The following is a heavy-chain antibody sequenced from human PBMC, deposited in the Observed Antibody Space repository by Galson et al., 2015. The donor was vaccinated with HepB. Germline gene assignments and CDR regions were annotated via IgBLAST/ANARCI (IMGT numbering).Heavy chain of an antibody. D-gene: IGHD3-10*01. CDR1: GFTFSTYS. V-gene: IGHV3-21*01. CDR3: AREYSGSGTYLDS. CDR2: ISSSSTYI. J-gene: IGHJ4*02. Sequence: SLRLSCAASGFTFSTYSMNWVRQAPGKGLEWVSYISSSSTYIYYADSVKGRFTISRDNAKNSLFLQMNSLRAEDTAVYYCAREYSGSGTYLDSWGQGTLVTVSS.